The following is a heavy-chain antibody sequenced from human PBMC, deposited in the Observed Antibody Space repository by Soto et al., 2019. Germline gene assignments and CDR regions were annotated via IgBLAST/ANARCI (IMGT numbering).Heavy chain of an antibody. V-gene: IGHV3-23*01. CDR1: GFIFTSYA. J-gene: IGHJ4*02. Sequence: EVQLLESGGDLVQPGGSLRLTCAASGFIFTSYAMSWVRQVPGKGLEWVSSINVDDSTYYTESVRGRFTVSRDNSKNTLYLQMNSLRAEDTALYYCAKNYYFVYGGRGTLVTVSS. CDR2: INVDDST. CDR3: AKNYYFVY.